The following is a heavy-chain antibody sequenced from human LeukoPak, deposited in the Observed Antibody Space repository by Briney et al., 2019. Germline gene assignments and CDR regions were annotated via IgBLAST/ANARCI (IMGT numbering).Heavy chain of an antibody. J-gene: IGHJ4*02. CDR3: ARVGGDSSGYQDLPFDY. CDR1: GYTFTSYY. Sequence: ASVKVSRKASGYTFTSYYMHWVRQAPGQGLEWMGIINPSGGSTSYAQKFQGRVTMTRDTSTSTVYMELSSLRSEDTAVYYCARVGGDSSGYQDLPFDYWGQGTLVTVSS. CDR2: INPSGGST. V-gene: IGHV1-46*01. D-gene: IGHD3-22*01.